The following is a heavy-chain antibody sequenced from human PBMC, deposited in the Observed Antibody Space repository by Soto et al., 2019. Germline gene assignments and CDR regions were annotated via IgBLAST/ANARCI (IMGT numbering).Heavy chain of an antibody. CDR2: IYPGDSDT. D-gene: IGHD3-3*01. Sequence: ASVKVSCKASGYTFTGYYMHWVRQMPGKGLEWMGIIYPGDSDTRYSPSFQGQVTISADKSISTAYLQWSSLKASDTAMYYCARHLSNPTIPSTLRFLEWTHYYYYMDVWGKGTTVTVSS. J-gene: IGHJ6*03. CDR3: ARHLSNPTIPSTLRFLEWTHYYYYMDV. CDR1: GYTFTGYY. V-gene: IGHV5-51*01.